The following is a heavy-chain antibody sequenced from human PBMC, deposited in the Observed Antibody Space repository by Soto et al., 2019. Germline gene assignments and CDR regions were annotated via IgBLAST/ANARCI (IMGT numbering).Heavy chain of an antibody. V-gene: IGHV3-23*01. CDR1: GFTFSSYA. Sequence: GGSLRLSCAASGFTFSSYAMSWVRQAPGKGLEWVSAISGSGGSTYYADSVKGRFTISRDNSKNTLYLQMNSLRAEDTAVYYCGRAAGRNYYYYMDVWGKGTTVTVSS. CDR3: GRAAGRNYYYYMDV. D-gene: IGHD6-13*01. CDR2: ISGSGGST. J-gene: IGHJ6*03.